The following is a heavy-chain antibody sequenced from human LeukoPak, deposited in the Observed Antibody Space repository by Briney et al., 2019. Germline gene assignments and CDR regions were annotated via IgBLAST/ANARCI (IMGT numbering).Heavy chain of an antibody. V-gene: IGHV3-23*01. J-gene: IGHJ4*02. Sequence: QPGGSLRLSCVASGFTFSTYGMSWVRQAPGKGLEWVSAITGSGGSTYYADSVKGRFTISRDNAKNSLYLQMNSLRAEDTAVYYCARFALKTPPTDWGQGTLVTVSS. CDR1: GFTFSTYG. CDR3: ARFALKTPPTD. CDR2: ITGSGGST.